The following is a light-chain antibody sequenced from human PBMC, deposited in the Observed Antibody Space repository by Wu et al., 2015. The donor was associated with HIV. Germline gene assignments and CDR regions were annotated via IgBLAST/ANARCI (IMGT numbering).Light chain of an antibody. CDR3: QQYNNWPPLT. J-gene: IGKJ4*01. CDR2: DAS. Sequence: EIVMTQSPATLSVSPGERATFSCRASQSVSKKLAWYQQKPGQAPRLLIFDASTRATGIPVRFSGSGSGTEFTLTINSVQSEDFAVYYCQQYNNWPPLTFGGGTKVEIK. CDR1: QSVSKK. V-gene: IGKV3-15*01.